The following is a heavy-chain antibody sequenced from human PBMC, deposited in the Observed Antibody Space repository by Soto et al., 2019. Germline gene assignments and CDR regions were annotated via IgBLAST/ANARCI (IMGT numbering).Heavy chain of an antibody. V-gene: IGHV4-30-2*01. CDR2: IYHSGST. CDR1: GGSISSGGYS. D-gene: IGHD4-17*01. J-gene: IGHJ6*02. Sequence: KASETLSLTCAVSGGSISSGGYSWSWIRQPPGKGLEWIGYIYHSGSTYYNPSLKSRVTISVDRSKNQFSLKLSSVTAADTAVYYCARDQWGNYGDLYYYYGMDVWGQGTTVTVSS. CDR3: ARDQWGNYGDLYYYYGMDV.